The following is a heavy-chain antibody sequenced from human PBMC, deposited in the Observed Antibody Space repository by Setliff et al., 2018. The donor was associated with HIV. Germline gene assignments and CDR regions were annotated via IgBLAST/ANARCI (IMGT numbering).Heavy chain of an antibody. Sequence: ASVKVSCKASGGTSSTHAMNWVRQAPGQGLEWMGQIISILDITTYAQQLQGRVTVTADESTSTFYMELSSLRSADTAVYYCAGPRGDEAFDIWGQGTKVTVSS. CDR3: AGPRGDEAFDI. CDR2: IISILDIT. J-gene: IGHJ3*02. V-gene: IGHV1-69*10. CDR1: GGTSSTHA. D-gene: IGHD3-10*01.